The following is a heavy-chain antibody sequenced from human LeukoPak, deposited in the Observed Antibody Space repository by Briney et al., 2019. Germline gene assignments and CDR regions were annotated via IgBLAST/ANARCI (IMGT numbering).Heavy chain of an antibody. V-gene: IGHV3-66*01. D-gene: IGHD6-13*01. CDR2: IYSGGST. Sequence: GGSLRLSCAASGFTVSTTYISWVRQAPGKGLEWISVIYSGGSTYYADSVKGRFTISRDNSKNTLYLQMNSLRAEDTAVYYCARWAGYSSTWYGLFDYWGQGTMVTVSS. J-gene: IGHJ4*02. CDR1: GFTVSTTY. CDR3: ARWAGYSSTWYGLFDY.